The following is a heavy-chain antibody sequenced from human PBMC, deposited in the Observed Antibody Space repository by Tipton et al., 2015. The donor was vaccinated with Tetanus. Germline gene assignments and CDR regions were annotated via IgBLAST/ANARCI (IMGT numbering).Heavy chain of an antibody. CDR1: GGSIRSYY. CDR2: FHSSGNI. CDR3: VKAAGSRYFDL. J-gene: IGHJ2*01. V-gene: IGHV4-4*07. Sequence: TLSLTCTVSGGSIRSYYWSWIRQPPGMGLEWIGRFHSSGNIAYNPSLGSRVAMSIDTSKNQVSLRLTSVAAADTAVYYCVKAAGSRYFDLWGRGTLVTVSS.